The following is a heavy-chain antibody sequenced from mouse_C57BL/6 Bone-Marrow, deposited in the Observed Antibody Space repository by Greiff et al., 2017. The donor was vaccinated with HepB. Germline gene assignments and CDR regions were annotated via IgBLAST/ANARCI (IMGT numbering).Heavy chain of an antibody. CDR2: FYPGSGSI. CDR3: ARHEYYGNPFAY. V-gene: IGHV1-62-2*01. Sequence: QVHVKQSGAELVKPGASVKLSCKASGYTFTEYTIHWVKQRSGQGLEWIGWFYPGSGSIKYNEKFKDKATLTADKSSSTVYMELSRWTSEDSAVYFCARHEYYGNPFAYWGQGTLVTVSA. J-gene: IGHJ3*01. D-gene: IGHD2-1*01. CDR1: GYTFTEYT.